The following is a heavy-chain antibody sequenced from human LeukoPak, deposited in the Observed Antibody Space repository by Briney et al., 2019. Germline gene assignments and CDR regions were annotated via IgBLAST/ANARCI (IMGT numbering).Heavy chain of an antibody. Sequence: SETLSLTCAVYGGSFSGYYWSWIRQPPGKGLEWIGEINHSGSTNYNPSLKSRVTISVDTSKNQFSLKLSSVTAADTAVYYCAIRVNGYSCGPPDYWGQGTLVTVSS. D-gene: IGHD5-18*01. CDR2: INHSGST. CDR1: GGSFSGYY. CDR3: AIRVNGYSCGPPDY. V-gene: IGHV4-34*01. J-gene: IGHJ4*02.